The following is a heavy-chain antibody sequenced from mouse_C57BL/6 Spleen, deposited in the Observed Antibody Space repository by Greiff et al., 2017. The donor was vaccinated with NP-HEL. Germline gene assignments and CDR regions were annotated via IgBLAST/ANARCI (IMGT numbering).Heavy chain of an antibody. CDR1: GYAFSSSW. V-gene: IGHV1-82*01. CDR3: ARWGNWGDY. J-gene: IGHJ4*01. CDR2: IYPGDGDT. Sequence: QVQLQQSGPELVKPGASVKISCKASGYAFSSSWMNWVKQRPGKGLEWIGRIYPGDGDTNYNGKFKGKATLTADKSSSTAYMQLSSLTSEDSAVYFCARWGNWGDYWGQGTSVTVSS. D-gene: IGHD4-1*01.